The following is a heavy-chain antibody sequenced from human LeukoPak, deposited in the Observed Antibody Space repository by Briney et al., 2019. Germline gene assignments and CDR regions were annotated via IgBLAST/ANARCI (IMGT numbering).Heavy chain of an antibody. CDR3: ARARHYSSSSTNWFDP. J-gene: IGHJ5*02. Sequence: GRSLRPSCAASGFTFSSYAMHWVRQAPGKGLEWVAVISYDGSNKYYADSVKGRFTISRDNSKNTLYLQMNSLRAEDTAVYYCARARHYSSSSTNWFDPWGQGTLVTVSS. D-gene: IGHD6-6*01. CDR2: ISYDGSNK. V-gene: IGHV3-30-3*01. CDR1: GFTFSSYA.